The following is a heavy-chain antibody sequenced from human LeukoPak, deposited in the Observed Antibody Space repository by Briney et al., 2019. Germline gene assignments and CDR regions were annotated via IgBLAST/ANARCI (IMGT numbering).Heavy chain of an antibody. CDR1: GYSISSGYY. Sequence: PSETLSLTCAVSGYSISSGYYWGWIRQPPGKGLEWIGSIYHSGSTYYNPSLKSRVTISVDTSKNQFSLKLSSVTAADTAVYYCARQGPVSDRYFDYWGQGTLVTVSS. CDR2: IYHSGST. D-gene: IGHD1-14*01. V-gene: IGHV4-38-2*01. CDR3: ARQGPVSDRYFDY. J-gene: IGHJ4*02.